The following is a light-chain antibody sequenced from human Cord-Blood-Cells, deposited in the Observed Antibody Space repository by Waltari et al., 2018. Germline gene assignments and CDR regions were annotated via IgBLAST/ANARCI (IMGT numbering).Light chain of an antibody. CDR3: QQRSNGPPIT. J-gene: IGKJ5*01. Sequence: EIVLTQSPATLSLSPGERATLSCRASQSVSSYLAWYQQKPGHAPRLLIYDASNRATAIPARFSGSGSGTDFTLTISSLEPEDFAVYYCQQRSNGPPITFGQGTRLEIK. CDR1: QSVSSY. CDR2: DAS. V-gene: IGKV3-11*01.